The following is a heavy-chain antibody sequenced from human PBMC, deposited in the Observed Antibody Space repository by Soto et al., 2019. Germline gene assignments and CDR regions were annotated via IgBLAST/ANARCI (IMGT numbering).Heavy chain of an antibody. V-gene: IGHV4-59*01. Sequence: PSETLSLTCTVSGGSISSYYWSWIRQPPGKGLEWIGYIYYSGSTNYNPSLKSRVTISVDTSKNQFSLKLSSVTAADTAVYYCARDRVYCSSTSCQHNWFDPWGQGTLVTVSS. CDR3: ARDRVYCSSTSCQHNWFDP. D-gene: IGHD2-2*01. J-gene: IGHJ5*02. CDR1: GGSISSYY. CDR2: IYYSGST.